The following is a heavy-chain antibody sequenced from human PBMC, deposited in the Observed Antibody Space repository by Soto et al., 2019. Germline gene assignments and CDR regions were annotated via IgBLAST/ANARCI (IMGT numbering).Heavy chain of an antibody. CDR1: GGSISSYY. Sequence: SETLSLTCTVSGGSISSYYWSWIRQPPGKGLEWIGYIYYSGSTNYNPSLKSRVTISVDTSKNQFSLKLSSVTAADTAVYYCARAECSNPNCLTAYYSYGLDVWGQGTTVTVSS. CDR3: ARAECSNPNCLTAYYSYGLDV. CDR2: IYYSGST. V-gene: IGHV4-59*01. D-gene: IGHD2-2*01. J-gene: IGHJ6*02.